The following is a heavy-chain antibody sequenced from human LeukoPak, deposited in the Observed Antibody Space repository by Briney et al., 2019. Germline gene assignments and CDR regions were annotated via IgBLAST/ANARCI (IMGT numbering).Heavy chain of an antibody. CDR1: GHTFTSYF. CDR2: INPSDGRA. J-gene: IGHJ4*02. D-gene: IGHD2-15*01. V-gene: IGHV1-46*03. CDR3: AREVAGDNYFDY. Sequence: ASVKVSCKTSGHTFTSYFMHWVRQAPGQGLEWMAIINPSDGRANYAQKFQGRVTMTRDTSTGTVYMKLSTLRSEDTAVYYCAREVAGDNYFDYWGQGTLVTVSS.